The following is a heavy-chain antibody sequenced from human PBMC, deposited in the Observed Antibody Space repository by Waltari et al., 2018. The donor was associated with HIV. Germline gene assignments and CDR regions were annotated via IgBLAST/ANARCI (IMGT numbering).Heavy chain of an antibody. D-gene: IGHD3-22*01. CDR1: GFTLVGRW. J-gene: IGHJ4*02. CDR2: IKQDGSEK. Sequence: EVQLVESGGGLVQPGRSMRLSCASLGFTLVGRWVSWVRQVSGKGPEWVANIKQDGSEKYYVDSVKGRFTISRDNAKNSLFLQMNSLRAEDTAIYYCARDYYDTGNLDHWGQGTLVTVSS. CDR3: ARDYYDTGNLDH. V-gene: IGHV3-7*01.